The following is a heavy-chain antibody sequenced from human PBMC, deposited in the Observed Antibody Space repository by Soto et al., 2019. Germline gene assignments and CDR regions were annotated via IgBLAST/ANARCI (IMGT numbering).Heavy chain of an antibody. CDR3: ARGHYYGSGSYYDNNPFAFDY. CDR1: GYTFTSYD. D-gene: IGHD3-10*01. CDR2: MNPNSGNT. J-gene: IGHJ4*02. V-gene: IGHV1-8*01. Sequence: ASVKVSCKASGYTFTSYDINWVRQATGQGLEWMGWMNPNSGNTGYAQKFQGRVTMTRNTSISTAYMELSSLRSEDTAVYYCARGHYYGSGSYYDNNPFAFDYWGQGTLVTVSS.